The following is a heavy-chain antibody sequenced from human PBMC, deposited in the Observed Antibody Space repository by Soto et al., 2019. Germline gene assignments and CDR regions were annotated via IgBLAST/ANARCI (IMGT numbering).Heavy chain of an antibody. Sequence: SETLSLTCTVSGGSISSYYWSWIRQPAGKGLEWIGRIYTSGSTNYSPSLKSRVTMSVDTSKNQFSLKLSSVTAADTAVYYCARDEGGYCSSTSCYFFWFDPWGQGTLVTVSS. V-gene: IGHV4-4*07. J-gene: IGHJ5*02. CDR3: ARDEGGYCSSTSCYFFWFDP. D-gene: IGHD2-2*03. CDR2: IYTSGST. CDR1: GGSISSYY.